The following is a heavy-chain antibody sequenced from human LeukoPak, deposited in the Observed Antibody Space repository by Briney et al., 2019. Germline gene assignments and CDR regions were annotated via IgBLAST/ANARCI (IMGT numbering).Heavy chain of an antibody. CDR2: ISYNGVDE. V-gene: IGHV3-30*18. CDR1: GFSFTDYN. CDR3: AKVRWDNSGWYYLDS. D-gene: IGHD6-19*01. Sequence: GGSLRLSCAASGFSFTDYNMHWVRQAPGKGLEWMAVISYNGVDEYYADSVKGRFTISRDNSKNTLLLQMNSLRAEDTAVYYCAKVRWDNSGWYYLDSWGQGTLVTVSS. J-gene: IGHJ4*02.